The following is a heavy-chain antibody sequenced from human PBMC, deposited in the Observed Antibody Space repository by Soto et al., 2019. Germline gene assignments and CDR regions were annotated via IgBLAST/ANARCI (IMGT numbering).Heavy chain of an antibody. J-gene: IGHJ6*03. CDR3: ARDPHNYYYYMDV. CDR1: GFTFSDYY. CDR2: ISSSGSTI. Sequence: GGSLRLSCAASGFTFSDYYMSWIRQAPGKGLEWVSYISSSGSTIYYADSVKGLFTISRDNAKNSLYLQMNSLRAEDTAVYYCARDPHNYYYYMDVWGKGTTVTVSS. V-gene: IGHV3-11*01.